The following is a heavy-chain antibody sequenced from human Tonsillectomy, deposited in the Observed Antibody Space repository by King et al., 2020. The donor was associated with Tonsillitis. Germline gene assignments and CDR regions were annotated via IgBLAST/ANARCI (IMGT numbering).Heavy chain of an antibody. J-gene: IGHJ2*01. CDR1: GGTFNTQA. CDR2: IVPIFGTA. D-gene: IGHD7-27*01. CDR3: ARGSGAYWFFDL. Sequence: VQLVQSGAEVKKPGSSVKVFCKASGGTFNTQAVSWVRQAPGQGLEWMGGIVPIFGTADYAQKYQDRVTISADESTNTVYVELNNLRSEDTAVYYCARGSGAYWFFDLWGRGTLVTVSS. V-gene: IGHV1-69*01.